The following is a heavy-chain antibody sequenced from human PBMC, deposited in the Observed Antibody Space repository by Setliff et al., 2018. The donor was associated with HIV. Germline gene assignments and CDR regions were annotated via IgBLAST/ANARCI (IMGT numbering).Heavy chain of an antibody. J-gene: IGHJ4*02. CDR3: ARSRAAGFDY. D-gene: IGHD6-13*01. Sequence: GGSLRLSCAASGFTVSRFYMSWVRQAPGKGLEWVSVIYSGGSTYYADSVKGRFTISRDNAKNSLYLQMNSLRAEDTAVYYCARSRAAGFDYWGQGTLVTVSS. CDR1: GFTVSRFY. V-gene: IGHV3-53*01. CDR2: IYSGGST.